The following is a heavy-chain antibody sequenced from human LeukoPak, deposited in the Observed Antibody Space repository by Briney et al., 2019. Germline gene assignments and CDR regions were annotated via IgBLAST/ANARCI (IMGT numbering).Heavy chain of an antibody. CDR2: ISEDGGYST. CDR3: VRDWGPGGCPFDF. V-gene: IGHV3-48*03. CDR1: GFIFSRHQ. D-gene: IGHD2-8*02. J-gene: IGHJ4*02. Sequence: QPGGSLRLSCAASGFIFSRHQMDWARQAPGKGLEWVAYISEDGGYSTDYAYFVKGRFTISRDDAKNSLYLQMDYLSAEDTAIYYCVRDWGPGGCPFDFWGKGALVTVSS.